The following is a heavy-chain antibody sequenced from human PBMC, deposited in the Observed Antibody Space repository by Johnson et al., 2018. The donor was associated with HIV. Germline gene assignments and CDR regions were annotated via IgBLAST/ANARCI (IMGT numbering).Heavy chain of an antibody. CDR2: IYSGGST. Sequence: GGVVRPGGSLRLSCAASGFTFDDYDMSWVRQAPGKGLEWVSVIYSGGSTYYADSVKGRFTISRDNSKNTLYLQMNSLRAEDTAVYYCAKAEGATSAFDIWGQGTMVTVSS. V-gene: IGHV3-66*01. CDR3: AKAEGATSAFDI. CDR1: GFTFDDYD. J-gene: IGHJ3*02. D-gene: IGHD1-26*01.